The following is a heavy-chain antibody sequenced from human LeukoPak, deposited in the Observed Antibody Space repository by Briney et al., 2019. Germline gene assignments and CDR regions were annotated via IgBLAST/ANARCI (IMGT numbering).Heavy chain of an antibody. CDR2: INHSGST. CDR3: ARSSDRAHFDY. V-gene: IGHV4-39*07. CDR1: GGSITTRGFY. J-gene: IGHJ4*02. Sequence: SSETLSLTCTVAGGSITTRGFYWAWIRRPRGKGREWIGEINHSGSTNYTPSLKSRVTISVDTSKNQFSPKLSSVTAADTAVCYCARSSDRAHFDYWGQGTLVTVSS. D-gene: IGHD3-22*01.